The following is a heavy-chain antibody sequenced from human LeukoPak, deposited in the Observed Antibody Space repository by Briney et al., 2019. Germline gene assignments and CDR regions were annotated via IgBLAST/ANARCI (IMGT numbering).Heavy chain of an antibody. CDR1: GGSSSGYY. CDR2: INHSGST. Sequence: PSETLSLTCAVYGGSSSGYYWSWIRQPPGKGLEWIGEINHSGSTNYNPSLKSRVTISVDTSKNQFSLKLSSVTAADTAVYYCARVSQSLDTGTTAWDWFDPWGQGTLVTVSS. CDR3: ARVSQSLDTGTTAWDWFDP. J-gene: IGHJ5*02. D-gene: IGHD1-7*01. V-gene: IGHV4-34*01.